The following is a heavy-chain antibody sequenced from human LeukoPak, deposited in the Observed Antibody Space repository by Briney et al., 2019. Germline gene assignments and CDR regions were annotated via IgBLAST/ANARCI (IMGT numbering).Heavy chain of an antibody. CDR1: GFSFSNDW. CDR2: INQDESKK. J-gene: IGHJ4*02. CDR3: ARDHAYRTDY. Sequence: GGSLRLSCAASGFSFSNDWMCWVRQAPGKGLEGVANINQDESKKYYVDSVKGRFTISRDNAKNSLYLQMSSLRAEDTAVYYCARDHAYRTDYWGQGTLVTVSS. V-gene: IGHV3-7*01. D-gene: IGHD2-2*01.